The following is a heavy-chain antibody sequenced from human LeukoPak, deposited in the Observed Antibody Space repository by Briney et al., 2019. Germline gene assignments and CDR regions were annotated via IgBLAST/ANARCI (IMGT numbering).Heavy chain of an antibody. D-gene: IGHD5-18*01. J-gene: IGHJ4*02. Sequence: GGSLRLSCVFSGFTFSNYWMSWVRQAPGKGLEWVANIKQDESEEHYVDSVKGRFTISRDNAKNSLYLQMNSLRAEDTAVYYCAIDRTGYSYSDYWGQGTLVTVSS. CDR1: GFTFSNYW. CDR3: AIDRTGYSYSDY. CDR2: IKQDESEE. V-gene: IGHV3-7*03.